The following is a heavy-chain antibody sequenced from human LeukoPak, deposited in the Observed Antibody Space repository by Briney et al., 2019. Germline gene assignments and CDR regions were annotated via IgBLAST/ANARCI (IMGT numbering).Heavy chain of an antibody. CDR1: GFTVSSKY. Sequence: GGSLRLSCAASGFTVSSKYMSWVRQAPGKGLEWVSTLYSNGNTYYADSVKGRFTISRDNSKNTLSLQMNSLRAEDTAVYYCARDYYDGSAYYSYYEYWGQETLVTVSS. CDR3: ARDYYDGSAYYSYYEY. V-gene: IGHV3-53*01. CDR2: LYSNGNT. D-gene: IGHD3-22*01. J-gene: IGHJ4*02.